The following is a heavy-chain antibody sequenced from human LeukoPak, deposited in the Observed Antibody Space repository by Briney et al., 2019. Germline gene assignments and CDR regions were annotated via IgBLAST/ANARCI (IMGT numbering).Heavy chain of an antibody. Sequence: GGSLRLSCAASGFTFSDYYMSWIRQAPGKGLEWVSYISGSGSTIYYADSVKGRFTISRDNAKNSLYLQMNSLRAEDTAVYYCAKALGYCSGGSCGDYWGQGTLVTVSS. CDR2: ISGSGSTI. CDR1: GFTFSDYY. D-gene: IGHD2-15*01. J-gene: IGHJ4*02. CDR3: AKALGYCSGGSCGDY. V-gene: IGHV3-11*01.